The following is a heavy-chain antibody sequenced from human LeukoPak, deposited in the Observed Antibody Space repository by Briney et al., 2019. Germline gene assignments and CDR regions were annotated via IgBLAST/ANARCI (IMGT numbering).Heavy chain of an antibody. CDR2: ISYDGSNK. Sequence: GGPLRLSCAASGFTFSSYAIHWVRQAPGKGLEWVAVISYDGSNKYYADSVKGRFTISRDISKNTLYLQINSLRAEDTAVYYCARDRSRYSSGWYQFDYWGQGTLVTVSS. CDR3: ARDRSRYSSGWYQFDY. D-gene: IGHD6-19*01. J-gene: IGHJ4*02. CDR1: GFTFSSYA. V-gene: IGHV3-30*04.